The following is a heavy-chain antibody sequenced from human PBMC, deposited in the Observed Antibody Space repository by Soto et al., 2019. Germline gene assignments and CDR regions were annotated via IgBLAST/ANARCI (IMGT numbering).Heavy chain of an antibody. CDR1: GGTFSSWT. CDR2: IIPLLDRP. V-gene: IGHV1-69*02. CDR3: AMAPGTSLFWIDS. Sequence: QVQLVQSGAELKPPGSSVRVSCKASGGTFSSWTVSWVRQAPGQGLEWLGRIIPLLDRPNYAQKFPGRLTITADRSTATAYMDVDSLGYDDKAVYFCAMAPGTSLFWIDSWGQGTLVGVSS. J-gene: IGHJ5*01.